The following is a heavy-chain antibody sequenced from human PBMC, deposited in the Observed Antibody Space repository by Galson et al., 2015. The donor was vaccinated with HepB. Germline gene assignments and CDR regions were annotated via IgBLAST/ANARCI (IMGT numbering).Heavy chain of an antibody. D-gene: IGHD1-26*01. CDR2: INGRSGDI. J-gene: IGHJ4*02. Sequence: SLRLSCAASEFTFSSSNMNWVRQVPGKGLEWVSFINGRSGDIYYTDSVKGRFTISRDNTKKSLFLQMNNLRAEDTAVYYCASELNNIMGNTTLAYFDSWGQGTVVTVSS. V-gene: IGHV3-21*01. CDR1: EFTFSSSN. CDR3: ASELNNIMGNTTLAYFDS.